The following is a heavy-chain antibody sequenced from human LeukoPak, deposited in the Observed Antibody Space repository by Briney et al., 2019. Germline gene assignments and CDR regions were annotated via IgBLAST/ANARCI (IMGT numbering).Heavy chain of an antibody. CDR1: GFTFNSYA. V-gene: IGHV3-23*01. CDR3: AKGGAAVDY. D-gene: IGHD6-13*01. J-gene: IGHJ4*02. CDR2: ISGSGGGT. Sequence: GGSLRLSCAASGFTFNSYAMSWVRQAPGKGLEWVSVISGSGGGTYYAESVKGRFTISRDNSKKTLYLQMNSLRAEDTAVYYCAKGGAAVDYWGQGTLVTVSS.